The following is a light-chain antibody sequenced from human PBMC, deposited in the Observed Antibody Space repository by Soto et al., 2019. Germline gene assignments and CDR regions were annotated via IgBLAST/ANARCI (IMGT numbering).Light chain of an antibody. CDR3: QSWGTGVQWV. V-gene: IGLV4-69*01. J-gene: IGLJ3*02. Sequence: QSVLTQSPSASASLGASVKLTCTLSSGHSTNAIAWHQQQPEKGPRYLMKINSDGSHNKGDGIPDRFSGSSSGAERYLTISSLQSEDDGDYYCQSWGTGVQWVFGGGTKLTVL. CDR1: SGHSTNA. CDR2: INSDGSH.